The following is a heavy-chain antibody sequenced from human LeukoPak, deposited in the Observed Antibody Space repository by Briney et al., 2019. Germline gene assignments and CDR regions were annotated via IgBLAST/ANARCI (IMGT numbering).Heavy chain of an antibody. Sequence: SETLSLTCTVSGYSISSGYYWGWIRQPPGKGLEWIGSIYHSGSTYYNPSLKSRVTISVDTSKNQFSLKLSSVTAADTAVYYCARLFGGVTTFDFWGQGALVTVSS. CDR3: ARLFGGVTTFDF. J-gene: IGHJ4*02. D-gene: IGHD1-1*01. CDR1: GYSISSGYY. V-gene: IGHV4-38-2*02. CDR2: IYHSGST.